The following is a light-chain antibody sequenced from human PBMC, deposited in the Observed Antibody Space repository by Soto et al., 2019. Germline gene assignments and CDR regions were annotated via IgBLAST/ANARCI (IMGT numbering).Light chain of an antibody. CDR1: SSDVGGYNY. V-gene: IGLV2-8*01. CDR2: EVT. CDR3: SSYAASNNFYFV. J-gene: IGLJ3*02. Sequence: QSALTQPPSASGSPGQSVTISCTGTSSDVGGYNYVSWYQQYPGRAPKLMIYEVTKRPSGVPDRFSGSKSGNTASLTVSGLQAEDEAAYYCSSYAASNNFYFVFGGGTKLTVL.